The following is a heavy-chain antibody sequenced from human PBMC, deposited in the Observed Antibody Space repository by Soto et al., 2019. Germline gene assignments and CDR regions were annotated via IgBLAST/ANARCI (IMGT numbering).Heavy chain of an antibody. J-gene: IGHJ3*02. Sequence: GASVKVSCKASGYTFTSYDINWVRQATGQGLEWMGWMNPNSGNTGYAQKFQGRVTMTRNTSISTAYMELSSLRSEDTAVYYCARGPVRVYYDFWSGYSRDAFDIWGQGTMVTVSS. V-gene: IGHV1-8*01. CDR2: MNPNSGNT. CDR3: ARGPVRVYYDFWSGYSRDAFDI. D-gene: IGHD3-3*01. CDR1: GYTFTSYD.